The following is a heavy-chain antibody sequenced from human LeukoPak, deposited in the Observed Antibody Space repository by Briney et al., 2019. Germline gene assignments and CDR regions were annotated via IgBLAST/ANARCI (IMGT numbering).Heavy chain of an antibody. CDR3: ARLDTAMVQIDY. CDR2: LFPTGRT. D-gene: IGHD5-18*01. J-gene: IGHJ4*02. Sequence: SETQSLTCTVSGYSIRSGYYWGWIRQPPGEGLEWIGSLFPTGRTYYNPSLKSRVTISVDTSKNQFSLKLNSVNVADTAVYYCARLDTAMVQIDYWGQGTLVTVSS. CDR1: GYSIRSGYY. V-gene: IGHV4-38-2*02.